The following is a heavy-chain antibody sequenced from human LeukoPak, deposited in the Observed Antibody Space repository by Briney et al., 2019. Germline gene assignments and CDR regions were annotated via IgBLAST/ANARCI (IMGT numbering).Heavy chain of an antibody. J-gene: IGHJ6*03. V-gene: IGHV3-73*01. Sequence: GGSLRLSCAASGFTFSDSAIHWVRQAPGKGLEWVGRIRGKPNSDATEYGASVKGRFIISRGDSKHTAYLQMNSLKTEDTAVYYCTRHTQVSTSLHYYMDVWGKGTTVTVSS. CDR3: TRHTQVSTSLHYYMDV. CDR1: GFTFSDSA. CDR2: IRGKPNSDAT. D-gene: IGHD4-11*01.